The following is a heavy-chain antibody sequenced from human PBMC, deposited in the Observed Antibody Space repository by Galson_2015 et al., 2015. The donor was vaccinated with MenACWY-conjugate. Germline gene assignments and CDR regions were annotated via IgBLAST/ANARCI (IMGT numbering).Heavy chain of an antibody. CDR3: ARERSSGWPRLGNSHYNDLDV. V-gene: IGHV1-69*04. D-gene: IGHD6-19*01. Sequence: SVKVSCKASGGTSSIYTISWVRQAPGQGLEWMGRVSPILKMSNYAQKFQGRVTITADKYTGTAYMELTSLRSEDTAMYYCARERSSGWPRLGNSHYNDLDVWGQGTTVTVSS. J-gene: IGHJ6*02. CDR2: VSPILKMS. CDR1: GGTSSIYT.